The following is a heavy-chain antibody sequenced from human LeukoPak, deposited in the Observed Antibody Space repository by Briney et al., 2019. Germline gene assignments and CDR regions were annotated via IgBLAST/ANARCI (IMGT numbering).Heavy chain of an antibody. Sequence: GRSLRLSCAASGFSFDDFVMHWVRQAPGKGLEWVSGISQQSNSIDYADSVKGRFTVSRDNAKNSLYLQMNSLRAEDTAMYYCVKGVGGFGPLDYWGQGTLVTVSS. J-gene: IGHJ4*02. V-gene: IGHV3-9*01. CDR1: GFSFDDFV. CDR2: ISQQSNSI. D-gene: IGHD6-25*01. CDR3: VKGVGGFGPLDY.